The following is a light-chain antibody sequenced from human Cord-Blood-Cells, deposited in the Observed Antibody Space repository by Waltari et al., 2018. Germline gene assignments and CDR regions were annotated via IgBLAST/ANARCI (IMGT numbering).Light chain of an antibody. CDR1: SSNIGAGYD. Sequence: QSVLTPPPSVSGAPGQRVTISCTGSSSNIGAGYDVHWYQQRPGTAPKLLIYGNSNRPSGVPDRFSGSNSGTSASLAITGLQAEDEADYYCQSYDSSLSGSVFGGGTKLTVL. V-gene: IGLV1-40*01. CDR2: GNS. J-gene: IGLJ3*02. CDR3: QSYDSSLSGSV.